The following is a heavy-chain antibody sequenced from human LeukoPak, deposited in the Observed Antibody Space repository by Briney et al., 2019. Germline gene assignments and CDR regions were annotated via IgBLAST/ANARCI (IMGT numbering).Heavy chain of an antibody. Sequence: ASVKVSCKASGYTFTSYYMHWVRQAPGQGLEWMRRINPNSGGTNYAQKFQGRVTMTRDTSISTAYMELSRLRSDDTAVYYCARVIFGDSNAIDYWGQGTLVTVSS. J-gene: IGHJ4*02. D-gene: IGHD3-3*01. CDR2: INPNSGGT. CDR1: GYTFTSYY. V-gene: IGHV1-2*06. CDR3: ARVIFGDSNAIDY.